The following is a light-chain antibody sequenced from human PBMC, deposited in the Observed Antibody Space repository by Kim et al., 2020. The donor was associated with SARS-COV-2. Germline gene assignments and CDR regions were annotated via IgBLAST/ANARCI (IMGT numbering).Light chain of an antibody. CDR2: TTS. J-gene: IGKJ4*01. V-gene: IGKV1-NL1*01. Sequence: ASVGDRDTITCRASQGISNSLVWYQQKSGKAPNLLVYTTSTLHSGVPSRFSGSGSGTDYTLTISSLQPEDFATYYCQQYYSVPLTFGGGTKVDIK. CDR3: QQYYSVPLT. CDR1: QGISNS.